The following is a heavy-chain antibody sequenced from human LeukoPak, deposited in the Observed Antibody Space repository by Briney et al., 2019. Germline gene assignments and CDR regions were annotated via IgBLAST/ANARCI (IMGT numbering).Heavy chain of an antibody. CDR1: GYILTGYY. CDR2: INPKIDAT. J-gene: IGHJ4*02. V-gene: IGHV1-2*02. Sequence: GASVKVSCKASGYILTGYYIHWVRQAPGQGLEWMGWINPKIDATNYAQKFQGRVTMTRDTSISTAYMDLSRLRSDDTAVYYCAREMDCRGGNCPFDYWGQGALVTVSS. D-gene: IGHD2-15*01. CDR3: AREMDCRGGNCPFDY.